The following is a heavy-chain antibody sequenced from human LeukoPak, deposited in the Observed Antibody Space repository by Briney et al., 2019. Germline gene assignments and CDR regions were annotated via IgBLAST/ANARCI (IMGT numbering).Heavy chain of an antibody. D-gene: IGHD6-19*01. V-gene: IGHV1-2*02. J-gene: IGHJ5*02. CDR1: GYTFTGYY. CDR2: TNANSGGT. Sequence: ASVKVSCTASGYTFTGYYMHWLRQAPGQGLEWMGWTNANSGGTNYAQKFQGRVTMTRDTSISTAYMELSRLRSDNTAVYYCARELYSSGFFSNWWFDPWGQGTLVTVSS. CDR3: ARELYSSGFFSNWWFDP.